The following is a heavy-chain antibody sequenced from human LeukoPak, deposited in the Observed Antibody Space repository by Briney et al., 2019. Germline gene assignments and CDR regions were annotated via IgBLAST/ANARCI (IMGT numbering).Heavy chain of an antibody. J-gene: IGHJ4*02. V-gene: IGHV3-48*03. D-gene: IGHD2-15*01. CDR3: ARGASVVVVTSTPHYFDY. Sequence: PGGSLRLSCAASGFTFSSFEMNWVRQAPGKGLAWISYMSSTGTTIYYADSVKGRFTISRDNAKNSLYLQMNSLRAEDTAMYYCARGASVVVVTSTPHYFDYWGQATLVTVSS. CDR1: GFTFSSFE. CDR2: MSSTGTTI.